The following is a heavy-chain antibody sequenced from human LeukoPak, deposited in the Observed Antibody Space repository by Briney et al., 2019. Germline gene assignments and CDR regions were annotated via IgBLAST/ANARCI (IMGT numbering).Heavy chain of an antibody. J-gene: IGHJ4*02. CDR2: ISSSSTYI. V-gene: IGHV3-21*01. CDR1: GFSFSDYS. Sequence: GGSLRLSCAASGFSFSDYSMTWVRRAPGKGLEWVSSISSSSTYIHYADSVKGRFTISRDNGKNSLYLQMSSLRAEDTAVYYCARAMAVTAPDSWGQGTLVTVSS. D-gene: IGHD2-21*02. CDR3: ARAMAVTAPDS.